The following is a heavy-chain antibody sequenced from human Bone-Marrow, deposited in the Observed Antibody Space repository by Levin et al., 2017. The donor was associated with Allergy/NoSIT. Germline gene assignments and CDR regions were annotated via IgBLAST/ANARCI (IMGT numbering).Heavy chain of an antibody. CDR3: AKGPYSSTWSYGEIHYNDY. V-gene: IGHV3-23*01. Sequence: GESLKISCAASGFTFNNYAMTWIRQVPEKGLEWVSAISGNGGTTYYAESVRGRFTISRDNSQNTLYLEMSGLSAEDTAVYYCAKGPYSSTWSYGEIHYNDYWGHGTLVTVSS. CDR2: ISGNGGTT. CDR1: GFTFNNYA. J-gene: IGHJ4*01. D-gene: IGHD2-2*01.